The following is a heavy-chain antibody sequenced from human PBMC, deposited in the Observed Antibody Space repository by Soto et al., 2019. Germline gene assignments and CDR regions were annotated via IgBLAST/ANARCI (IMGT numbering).Heavy chain of an antibody. CDR3: AKNVVGYSGYHDY. V-gene: IGHV3-23*01. CDR2: ISRSGDST. CDR1: GFTFSSYA. J-gene: IGHJ4*02. D-gene: IGHD5-12*01. Sequence: EVQLLESGGGLVQPGGSLRLSCAASGFTFSSYAMSWVRQAPGKGLEWVSAISRSGDSTYYADSVKGRFTISRDNSKNTLYLQMNSLRAEDTAVYYCAKNVVGYSGYHDYWGQGTLVTVSS.